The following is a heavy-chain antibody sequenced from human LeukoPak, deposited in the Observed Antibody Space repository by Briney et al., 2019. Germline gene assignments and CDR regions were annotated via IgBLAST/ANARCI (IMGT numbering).Heavy chain of an antibody. Sequence: ASVKASCKASGYTFTSYAMHWVRQAPGQRLEWMGWINAGNGNTKYSQKFQGRVTITRDTSASTAYMELSSLRSEDTAVYYCARVKPYSSSWYDYWGQGTLVTVSS. CDR3: ARVKPYSSSWYDY. CDR1: GYTFTSYA. V-gene: IGHV1-3*01. J-gene: IGHJ4*02. CDR2: INAGNGNT. D-gene: IGHD6-13*01.